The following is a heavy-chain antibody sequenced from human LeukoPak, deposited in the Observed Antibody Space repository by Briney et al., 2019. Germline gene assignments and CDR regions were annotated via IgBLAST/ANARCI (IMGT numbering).Heavy chain of an antibody. D-gene: IGHD4/OR15-4a*01. CDR1: GISITTYY. Sequence: SETLSLTCAVSGISITTYYWSWIRQSPGKGLEWIGYVHHTGSADYNPSLRSRATISLDTSKNQFSLKLTSATAADTAVYYCARDSWDYIAMDVWGPGTTVIVSS. V-gene: IGHV4-59*01. J-gene: IGHJ6*02. CDR2: VHHTGSA. CDR3: ARDSWDYIAMDV.